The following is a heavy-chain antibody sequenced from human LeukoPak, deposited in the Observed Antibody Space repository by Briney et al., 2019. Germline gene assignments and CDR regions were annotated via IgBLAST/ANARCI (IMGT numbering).Heavy chain of an antibody. CDR1: GFTFSSYS. CDR2: ISSSSYI. CDR3: ARGPYCTNGVCKLIDY. J-gene: IGHJ4*02. Sequence: PGGSLRLSCAASGFTFSSYSMNWVRQAPGKGLEWVSSISSSSYIYYADSVKGRFTISRDNAKNSLYLQMNSLRAEDTAVYYCARGPYCTNGVCKLIDYWGQGTLVTVSS. V-gene: IGHV3-21*01. D-gene: IGHD2-8*01.